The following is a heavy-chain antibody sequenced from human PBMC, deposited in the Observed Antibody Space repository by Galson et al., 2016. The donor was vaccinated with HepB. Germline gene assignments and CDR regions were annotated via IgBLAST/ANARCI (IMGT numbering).Heavy chain of an antibody. CDR3: ASGSSNSCYPSCYFEH. CDR1: GFTVSSHY. J-gene: IGHJ4*02. Sequence: SLRLSCAASGFTVSSHYMTWVRQAPGKGLEWVSLIYTGGDTYYADSVKGRFTISRDNSKNTLYLQMNSLRGKDTAVYHCASGSSNSCYPSCYFEHWGQGILVTVSS. D-gene: IGHD2-2*01. V-gene: IGHV3-53*01. CDR2: IYTGGDT.